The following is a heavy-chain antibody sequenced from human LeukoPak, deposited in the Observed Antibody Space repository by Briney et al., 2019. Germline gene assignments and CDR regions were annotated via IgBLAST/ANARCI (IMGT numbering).Heavy chain of an antibody. CDR3: ARDSHPIPAAMRYYYYGMDV. V-gene: IGHV3-53*01. J-gene: IGHJ6*02. CDR2: IYSGGST. D-gene: IGHD2-2*01. CDR1: GFTVSSNY. Sequence: GGSLRLSCAASGFTVSSNYMSWVRQAPGKGLEWVSVIYSGGSTYYADSVKGRFTISRDNSKNTLYLQMNSLRAEDTAVYYCARDSHPIPAAMRYYYYGMDVWGQGTTVTVSS.